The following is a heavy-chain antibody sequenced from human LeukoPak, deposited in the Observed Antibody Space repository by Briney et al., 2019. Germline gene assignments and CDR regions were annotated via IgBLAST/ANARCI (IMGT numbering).Heavy chain of an antibody. CDR1: GGSISSYY. J-gene: IGHJ6*02. CDR3: ARENKRYCSSTSCYRGYYYGMDV. Sequence: PSETLSLTCTVSGGSISSYYWSWIRQPPGKGLEWIGYIYYSGSTYYNPSLKSRVTISVDTSKNQFSLKLSSVTAADTAVYYCARENKRYCSSTSCYRGYYYGMDVWGQGTTVTVSS. D-gene: IGHD2-2*01. V-gene: IGHV4-59*12. CDR2: IYYSGST.